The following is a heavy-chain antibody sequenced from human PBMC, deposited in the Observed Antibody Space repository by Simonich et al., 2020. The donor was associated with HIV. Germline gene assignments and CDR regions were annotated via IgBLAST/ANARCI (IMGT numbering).Heavy chain of an antibody. CDR2: IYNSGSS. D-gene: IGHD3-10*01. CDR3: GRVPGGSGSVAWYDP. Sequence: QLQLQESGPGLVRPSETLSLTCAVSGYSISSCYFWGWIRQPPGKGLEWFGNIYNSGSSAYSPPLKSLVTVSVDTSKNQFSLRLSSVTAADTAVYYCGRVPGGSGSVAWYDPWGQGTLVTVSS. V-gene: IGHV4-38-2*01. J-gene: IGHJ5*02. CDR1: GYSISSCYF.